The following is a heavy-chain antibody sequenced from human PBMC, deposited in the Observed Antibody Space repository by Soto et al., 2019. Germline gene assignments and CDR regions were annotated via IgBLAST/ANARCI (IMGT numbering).Heavy chain of an antibody. CDR2: IYYSGST. CDR3: ARKAHYDILTGYRNWFDP. V-gene: IGHV4-59*08. J-gene: IGHJ5*02. D-gene: IGHD3-9*01. Sequence: SETLSLTCTVSGGSISSYYWSWIRQPPGKGLEWIGYIYYSGSTNYNPSLKSRVTISVDTSKNQFSLKLSSVAAADTAVYYCARKAHYDILTGYRNWFDPWGQGTLVTVSS. CDR1: GGSISSYY.